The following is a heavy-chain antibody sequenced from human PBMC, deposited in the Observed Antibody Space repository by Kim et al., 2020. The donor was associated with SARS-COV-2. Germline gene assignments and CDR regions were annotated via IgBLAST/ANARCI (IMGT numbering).Heavy chain of an antibody. Sequence: GGSLRLSCAASGFTFSSYSMNWVRQAPGKGLEWVSSISSSSSYIYYADSVKGRFTISRDNAKNSLYLQMNSLRAEDTAVYYCARVDILTGYRWFDPWGQGTLVTVSS. D-gene: IGHD3-9*01. CDR3: ARVDILTGYRWFDP. CDR2: ISSSSSYI. V-gene: IGHV3-21*01. J-gene: IGHJ5*02. CDR1: GFTFSSYS.